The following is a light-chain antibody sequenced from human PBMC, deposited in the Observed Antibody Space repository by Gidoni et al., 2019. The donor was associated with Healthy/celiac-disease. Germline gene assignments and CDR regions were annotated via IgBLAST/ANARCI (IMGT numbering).Light chain of an antibody. V-gene: IGKV1-39*01. Sequence: DIQMTQSPSSLSASVGDRVTITCRASQSISSYLNWYQQKPGKAPKLLIYAASSLQSGVPSRFSGSGSGTDFTLTISSLQPEDFVTYYCQQSYSTPVCSFGQGTKLEIK. J-gene: IGKJ2*04. CDR2: AAS. CDR3: QQSYSTPVCS. CDR1: QSISSY.